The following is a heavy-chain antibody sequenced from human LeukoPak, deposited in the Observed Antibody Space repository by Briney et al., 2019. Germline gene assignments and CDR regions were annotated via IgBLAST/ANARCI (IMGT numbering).Heavy chain of an antibody. Sequence: GASVKVSCKASGYTFTSYGISWVRQAPGQGLEWMGRIIPILGIANYAQKFQGRVTITADKSTSTAYMELSSLRSEDTAVYYCARGRQLLYYYYMDVWGKGTTVTVSS. CDR3: ARGRQLLYYYYMDV. CDR1: GYTFTSYG. J-gene: IGHJ6*03. D-gene: IGHD2-2*01. V-gene: IGHV1-69*04. CDR2: IIPILGIA.